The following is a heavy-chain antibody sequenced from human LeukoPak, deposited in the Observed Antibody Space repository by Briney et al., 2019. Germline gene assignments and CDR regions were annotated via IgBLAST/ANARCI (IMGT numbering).Heavy chain of an antibody. D-gene: IGHD2-15*01. Sequence: PGGSLRLSCAASGFTFSNYAMSWVRQAPGKGLEWVSIISGSGHHIYYEDSVKGRFTISRDNYMNTIYLQMNSLRVEDTAIYYCAIDPIDATAFWGQGTLVTVSS. J-gene: IGHJ4*02. V-gene: IGHV3-23*01. CDR2: ISGSGHHI. CDR1: GFTFSNYA. CDR3: AIDPIDATAF.